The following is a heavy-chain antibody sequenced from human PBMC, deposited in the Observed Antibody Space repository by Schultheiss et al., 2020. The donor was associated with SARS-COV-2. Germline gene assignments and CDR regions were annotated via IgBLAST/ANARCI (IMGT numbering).Heavy chain of an antibody. D-gene: IGHD3-10*01. CDR1: GFTFSSYA. V-gene: IGHV3-23*01. CDR3: ARERSRSYFDY. CDR2: ISGSGGST. Sequence: GGSLRLSCAASGFTFSSYAMHWVRQAPGKGLEWVSAISGSGGSTYYADSVKGRFTISRDNAKNSLYLQMNSLRAEDTAVYYCARERSRSYFDYWGQGTLVTVSS. J-gene: IGHJ4*02.